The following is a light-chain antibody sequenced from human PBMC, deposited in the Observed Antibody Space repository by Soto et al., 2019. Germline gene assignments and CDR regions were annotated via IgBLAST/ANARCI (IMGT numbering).Light chain of an antibody. J-gene: IGLJ1*01. CDR1: SSDVGGYNY. CDR3: SSYAGSNIFYV. CDR2: EVS. V-gene: IGLV2-8*01. Sequence: SVLTQPPSASGSPGQSVTISCTGTSSDVGGYNYVSWYQQHPGEAPKLMIYEVSKRPSGVPDRFSGSKSGNTASLTVSGLQAEDEADYYCSSYAGSNIFYVFGTGTKVTVL.